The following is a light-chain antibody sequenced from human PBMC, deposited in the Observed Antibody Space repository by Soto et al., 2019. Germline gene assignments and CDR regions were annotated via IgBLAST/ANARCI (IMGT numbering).Light chain of an antibody. Sequence: DIQLTQSPSFLSASVGDRVTITCRASQGISSYLAWYQQKPGKAPNLLIYAASTLQSGVPSRFSGSGFGTEFTLTISCLQPEDFATYYCQQHNSYPLTFGPGTKVGIK. CDR3: QQHNSYPLT. V-gene: IGKV1-9*01. CDR1: QGISSY. J-gene: IGKJ3*01. CDR2: AAS.